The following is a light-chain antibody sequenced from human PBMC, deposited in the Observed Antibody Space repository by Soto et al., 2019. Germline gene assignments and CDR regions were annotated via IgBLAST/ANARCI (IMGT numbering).Light chain of an antibody. V-gene: IGKV3-20*01. CDR2: DAS. CDR3: QQYGSSAPIT. CDR1: QSVSSY. Sequence: EIVLTQSPGTLSLSPGERSTLSFSSSQSVSSYLAWYQQKPGQAPRLLIYDASNRATGIPDRFSGSGSETDFTLTISRLEPEDFALYYCQQYGSSAPITFGQGTRLEIK. J-gene: IGKJ5*01.